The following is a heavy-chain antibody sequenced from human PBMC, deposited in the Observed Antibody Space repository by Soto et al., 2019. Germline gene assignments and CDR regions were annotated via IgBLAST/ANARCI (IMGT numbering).Heavy chain of an antibody. CDR1: GYTFTSYY. V-gene: IGHV1-46*03. CDR3: AIGVYCSIFSCYGGDYYYMDF. J-gene: IGHJ6*03. D-gene: IGHD2-2*01. CDR2: INPSGGST. Sequence: ASVKVSCKASGYTFTSYYMHWVRQAPGQGLEWMGIINPSGGSTSYAQKFQGRVTMTRDTSTSTVYMELSSLRSEDTAVYYCAIGVYCSIFSCYGGDYYYMDFCGKGSSVTVSS.